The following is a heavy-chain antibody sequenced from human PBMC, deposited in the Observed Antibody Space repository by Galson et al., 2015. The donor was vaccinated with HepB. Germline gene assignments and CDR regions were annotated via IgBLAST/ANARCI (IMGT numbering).Heavy chain of an antibody. CDR3: AYGSGSYYYAMDV. J-gene: IGHJ6*02. D-gene: IGHD3-10*01. V-gene: IGHV7-4-1*02. CDR2: INTNTGNT. CDR1: GYTFTKYA. Sequence: SVKVSCKASGYTFTKYAMNWVRQAPGQRLEWMGWINTNTGNTSYAQGFTGRYVLSSDTSVSTTYLQISSLKAEDTAIYYCAYGSGSYYYAMDVWGQGTTVTVSS.